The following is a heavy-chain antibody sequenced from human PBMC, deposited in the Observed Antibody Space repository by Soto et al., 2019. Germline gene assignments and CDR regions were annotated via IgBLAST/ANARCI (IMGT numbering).Heavy chain of an antibody. Sequence: QITLKESGPTLVRPTQTLTLTCTFSGFSLSTSGVGVGWIRQPPGKALEWLALIYWDDDKRYSPSLKSRLTITKDTSKNQVVLPMPNMDPVDPATYYCAHSRCGGDCLQSYSSHYYYGMDVWGQGTTVTVSS. V-gene: IGHV2-5*02. CDR3: AHSRCGGDCLQSYSSHYYYGMDV. D-gene: IGHD2-21*02. CDR2: IYWDDDK. J-gene: IGHJ6*02. CDR1: GFSLSTSGVG.